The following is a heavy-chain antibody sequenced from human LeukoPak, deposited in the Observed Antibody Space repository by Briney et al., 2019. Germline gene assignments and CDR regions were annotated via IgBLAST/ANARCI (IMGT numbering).Heavy chain of an antibody. V-gene: IGHV4-34*01. CDR3: ARGLSPRINMVRGVRPPFRGVFDY. Sequence: PSETLSLTCAVYGGSFSGYYWSCIRQPPGKGLEWIGEINHSGSTNYNPSLKSRVTISVDTSKNQFSLKLSSVTAADTAVYYCARGLSPRINMVRGVRPPFRGVFDYWGQGTLVTVSS. D-gene: IGHD3-10*01. J-gene: IGHJ4*02. CDR1: GGSFSGYY. CDR2: INHSGST.